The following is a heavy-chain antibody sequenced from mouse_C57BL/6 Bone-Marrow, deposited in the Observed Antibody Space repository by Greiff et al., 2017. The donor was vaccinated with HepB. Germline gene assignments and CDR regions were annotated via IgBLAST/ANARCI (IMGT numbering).Heavy chain of an antibody. D-gene: IGHD3-3*01. V-gene: IGHV1-63*01. J-gene: IGHJ2*01. Sequence: VQRVESGAELVRPGTSVKMSCKASGYTFTNYWIGWAKQRPGHGLEWIGDIYPGGGYTNYNEKFKGKATLTADKSSSTAYMQFSSLTSEDSAIYYCARGTWYFDYWGQGTTLTVSS. CDR2: IYPGGGYT. CDR3: ARGTWYFDY. CDR1: GYTFTNYW.